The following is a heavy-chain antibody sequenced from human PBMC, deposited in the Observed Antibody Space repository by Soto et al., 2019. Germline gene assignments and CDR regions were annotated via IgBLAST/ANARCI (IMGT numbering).Heavy chain of an antibody. V-gene: IGHV1-69*13. Sequence: GASVKVSCQASVCTFNSYAISWVRQAPGQGLEWMGVLIPTFGTANYAQKFQGRVTITADESTSTAYMELSSLRSEDTAVYYCEREEFVVVPATRDYYYYGMDVWGQGTTVTVSS. CDR3: EREEFVVVPATRDYYYYGMDV. J-gene: IGHJ6*02. CDR1: VCTFNSYA. D-gene: IGHD2-2*01. CDR2: LIPTFGTA.